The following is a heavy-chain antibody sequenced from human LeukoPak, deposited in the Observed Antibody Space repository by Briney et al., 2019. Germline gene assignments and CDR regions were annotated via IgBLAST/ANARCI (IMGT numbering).Heavy chain of an antibody. Sequence: SVKVSCKASGGTLSNYAISWVRQAPGQGLEWMGRIIPGLGITNYAQKFQGRVTITADQSTSTVYMELSSLRSEDTAAYYCARGGRGEGTGTTRVAFDIWGQGTMVTVSS. D-gene: IGHD1-1*01. V-gene: IGHV1-69*04. CDR1: GGTLSNYA. J-gene: IGHJ3*02. CDR3: ARGGRGEGTGTTRVAFDI. CDR2: IIPGLGIT.